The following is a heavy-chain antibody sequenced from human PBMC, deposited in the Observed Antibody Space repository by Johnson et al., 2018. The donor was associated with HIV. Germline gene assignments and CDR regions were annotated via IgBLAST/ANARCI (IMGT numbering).Heavy chain of an antibody. J-gene: IGHJ3*01. CDR3: ARDGESQQLPLGDAFDV. CDR2: IYTGGST. D-gene: IGHD6-13*01. V-gene: IGHV3-66*01. CDR1: GFSVSNNY. Sequence: VQLVESGGGLVQSGGSLSLSCGASGFSVSNNYMNWVRQAPGKGLEWVSVIYTGGSTSYADSVRGRFTISRDNSKNTLYLQMRSLRVEDTAIYYCARDGESQQLPLGDAFDVWGQGTMVTVSS.